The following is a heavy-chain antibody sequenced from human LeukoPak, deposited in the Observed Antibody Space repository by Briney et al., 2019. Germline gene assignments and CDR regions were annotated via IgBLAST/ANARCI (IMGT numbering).Heavy chain of an antibody. J-gene: IGHJ4*02. Sequence: SETLSLTCTVSGVSISRTNYYWGWIRQPPGKGLEWIGSTYYSGSVYYSGNTYYNPSLESRVTISVDTSKNQFSLKLNSVTAADTAMFYCARQGGWGGALSLFEYWGQGMLVTVSS. D-gene: IGHD1-26*01. CDR1: GVSISRTNYY. V-gene: IGHV4-39*01. CDR2: TYYSGSVYYSGNT. CDR3: ARQGGWGGALSLFEY.